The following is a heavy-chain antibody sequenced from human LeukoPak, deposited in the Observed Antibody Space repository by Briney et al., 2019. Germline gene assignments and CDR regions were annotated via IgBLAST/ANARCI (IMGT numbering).Heavy chain of an antibody. CDR3: ARAYKGTISLNYYYYMDV. CDR1: GGSISSYY. Sequence: SETLSLTCTVSGGSISSYYWSWIRQPAGKGLEWIGRIYKTGSANYNPSLKSRVTMSVDTSKIQFSLKLSSVTAADTAVYYCARAYKGTISLNYYYYMDVWGKGTTVTVSS. V-gene: IGHV4-4*07. D-gene: IGHD1-7*01. CDR2: IYKTGSA. J-gene: IGHJ6*03.